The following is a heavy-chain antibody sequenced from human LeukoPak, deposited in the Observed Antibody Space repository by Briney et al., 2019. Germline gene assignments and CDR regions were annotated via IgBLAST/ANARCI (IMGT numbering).Heavy chain of an antibody. D-gene: IGHD2-15*01. J-gene: IGHJ4*02. V-gene: IGHV1-2*02. Sequence: ASVKVSCRASGYTFINYYMHWVRQAPGQGLEWMGWINPNSGGTNYAQKFQGRVTMTRDTSISTAYMELSRLRSDDTAVYYCARESVVVAATANFDYWGQGTLVTVSS. CDR1: GYTFINYY. CDR3: ARESVVVAATANFDY. CDR2: INPNSGGT.